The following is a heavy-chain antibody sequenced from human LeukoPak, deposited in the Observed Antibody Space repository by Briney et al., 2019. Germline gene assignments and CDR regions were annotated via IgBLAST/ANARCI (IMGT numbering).Heavy chain of an antibody. V-gene: IGHV1-2*02. D-gene: IGHD2-2*01. J-gene: IGHJ4*02. Sequence: GASVKVSCKASGYTFTGYYMHWVRQAPGQGLEWMGWINPNSGGTNYAQKFQGRVTMTRGTSISTAYMELSRLRSDDTAVYYCARDMEGLVVVPAAIDYWGQGTLVTVSS. CDR1: GYTFTGYY. CDR3: ARDMEGLVVVPAAIDY. CDR2: INPNSGGT.